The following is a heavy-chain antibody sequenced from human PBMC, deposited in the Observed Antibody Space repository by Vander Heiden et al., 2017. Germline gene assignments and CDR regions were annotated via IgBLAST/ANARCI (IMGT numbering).Heavy chain of an antibody. J-gene: IGHJ5*02. CDR2: IYYSGST. CDR1: GGSISSSSYY. Sequence: QLQLQESGPGLVKPSETRSLTCTVSGGSISSSSYYWGWIRQPPGKGLEWIGSIYYSGSTYYNPSLKSRVTISVDTSKNQFSLKLSSVTAADTAVYYCARQRGYRLNWFDPWGQGTLVTVSS. CDR3: ARQRGYRLNWFDP. V-gene: IGHV4-39*01. D-gene: IGHD4-4*01.